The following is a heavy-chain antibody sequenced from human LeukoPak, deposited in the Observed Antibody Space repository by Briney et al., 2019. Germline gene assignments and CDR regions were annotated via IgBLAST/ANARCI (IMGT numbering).Heavy chain of an antibody. J-gene: IGHJ4*02. CDR2: ISGSGGST. CDR1: GFTFSSYG. CDR3: AHTISSGWYLLPLGY. V-gene: IGHV3-23*01. Sequence: GGSLRLSCAASGFTFSSYGMSWVRQAPGKGLEWVSAISGSGGSTYYADSVKGRFTISRDNSKNTLYLQMNSLRAEDTAVYYCAHTISSGWYLLPLGYWGQGTLVTVSS. D-gene: IGHD6-19*01.